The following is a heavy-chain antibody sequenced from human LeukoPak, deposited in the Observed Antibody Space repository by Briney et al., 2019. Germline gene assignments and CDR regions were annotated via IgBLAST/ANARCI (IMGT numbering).Heavy chain of an antibody. CDR2: IIPIFGTA. CDR1: GGTFSSYA. Sequence: SVKVSCKASGGTFSSYAISWVRQAPGQGLEWMGGIIPIFGTANYAQKFQGRVTITADESTSTAYMGLSSLRSEDTAVYYCARERGIAAAGMHNWFDPWGQGTLVTVSS. CDR3: ARERGIAAAGMHNWFDP. V-gene: IGHV1-69*13. J-gene: IGHJ5*02. D-gene: IGHD6-13*01.